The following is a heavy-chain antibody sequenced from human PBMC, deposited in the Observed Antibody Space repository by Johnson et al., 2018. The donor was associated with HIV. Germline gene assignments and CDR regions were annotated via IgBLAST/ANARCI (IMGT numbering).Heavy chain of an antibody. D-gene: IGHD1-26*01. CDR2: IYISSST. CDR1: GFSFSNYA. Sequence: EVQLVESGGGLVQPGGSLRLACAASGFSFSNYAMSWVRQAPGKGLEWVSLIYISSSTYYADSVKGRFTISSDNSKNTLSLQMNSLRAEDTAVYYCARGDVGLDIWGQGTMVTVSS. J-gene: IGHJ3*02. V-gene: IGHV3-66*01. CDR3: ARGDVGLDI.